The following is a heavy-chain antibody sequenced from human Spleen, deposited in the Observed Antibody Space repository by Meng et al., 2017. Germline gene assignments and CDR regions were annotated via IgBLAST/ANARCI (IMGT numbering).Heavy chain of an antibody. D-gene: IGHD7-27*01. V-gene: IGHV3-23*01. J-gene: IGHJ5*02. CDR3: ARGASYSYLTGEGWLDP. CDR2: INGIGDVT. CDR1: GFTFSNYA. Sequence: GESLKISCAASGFTFSNYAMSWVRQAPGKGLEWVSAINGIGDVTYYADSVKGRFTISRDNSKNTLYLQMNSLRSDDTAVYYCARGASYSYLTGEGWLDPWGQGTQVTVSS.